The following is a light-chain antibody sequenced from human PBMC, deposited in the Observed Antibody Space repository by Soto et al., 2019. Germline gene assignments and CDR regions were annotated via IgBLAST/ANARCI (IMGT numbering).Light chain of an antibody. J-gene: IGLJ2*01. CDR1: SSDIGAYNY. CDR2: DVN. Sequence: QSALTQPASVSGSPGQSITISCTGTSSDIGAYNYVSWYQQHPGKAPKLMIYDVNIRPSGVSNRFSGSKSGNTASLTISGLQAEDEAEYYCTSWTTSTTMIFGGGTKLTV. V-gene: IGLV2-14*03. CDR3: TSWTTSTTMI.